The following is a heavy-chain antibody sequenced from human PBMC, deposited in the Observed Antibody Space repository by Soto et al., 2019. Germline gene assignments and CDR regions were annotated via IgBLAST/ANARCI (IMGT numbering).Heavy chain of an antibody. CDR2: IDNAGTDS. J-gene: IGHJ6*04. Sequence: EVQLVESGGGLVQPGGSLRLSCADSGFTLSGRSMHWVRPAPGKGLVWVSGIDNAGTDSTYADSVKGRFTSSRDNAKHMLYLQMNSLRVEDTAVYYCARGWFGPDVWGKGTTVTVSS. V-gene: IGHV3-74*01. CDR1: GFTLSGRS. CDR3: ARGWFGPDV. D-gene: IGHD3-10*01.